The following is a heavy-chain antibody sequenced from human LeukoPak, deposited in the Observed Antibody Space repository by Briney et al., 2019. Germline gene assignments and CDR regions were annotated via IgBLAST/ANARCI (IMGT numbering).Heavy chain of an antibody. V-gene: IGHV1-18*01. CDR3: ARSTGDYYDSSGYFWNDY. Sequence: ASVKVSCKASGYTFTSYGISWVRQAPGQGLEWMGWISAYNGSTNYAQKLQGRVTMTTDTSTSTAYMELRSLRSDDTAVYYCARSTGDYYDSSGYFWNDYWGQGTLVTVSS. D-gene: IGHD3-22*01. CDR2: ISAYNGST. J-gene: IGHJ4*02. CDR1: GYTFTSYG.